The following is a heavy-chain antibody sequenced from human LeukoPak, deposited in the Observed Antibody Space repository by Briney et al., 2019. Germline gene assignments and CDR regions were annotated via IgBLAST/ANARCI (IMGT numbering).Heavy chain of an antibody. CDR1: GFTFSSYG. Sequence: GGSLRLSCAASGFTFSSYGMHWVRQAPGKGLEWVAVISYDGSNKYYADSVKGRFTISRDNSKNTLYLQMNSLRAEDTAVYYCARVFSGYYYDYWGQGTLVTVSS. CDR3: ARVFSGYYYDY. V-gene: IGHV3-30*03. D-gene: IGHD3-22*01. J-gene: IGHJ4*02. CDR2: ISYDGSNK.